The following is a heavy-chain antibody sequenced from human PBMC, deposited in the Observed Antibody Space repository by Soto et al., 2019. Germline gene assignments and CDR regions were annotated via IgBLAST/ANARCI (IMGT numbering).Heavy chain of an antibody. CDR2: IIPIFGTA. V-gene: IGHV1-69*13. D-gene: IGHD2-15*01. Sequence: SVKVSCKASGGTFSSYAISWVRQAPGQGLEWMGGIIPIFGTANYAQKFQGRVTITADESTSTAYMELSSLRSEDTAVYYCTSKIYCSGGSCFGYWGQGTLVTVSS. CDR1: GGTFSSYA. J-gene: IGHJ4*02. CDR3: TSKIYCSGGSCFGY.